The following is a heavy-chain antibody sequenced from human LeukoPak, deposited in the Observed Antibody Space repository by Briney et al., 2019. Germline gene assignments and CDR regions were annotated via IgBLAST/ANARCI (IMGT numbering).Heavy chain of an antibody. V-gene: IGHV3-53*01. J-gene: IGHJ4*02. CDR3: AGGKYYGLGTRPGYLGY. CDR1: DFSVNNNY. CDR2: MDNFGIK. D-gene: IGHD3-10*01. Sequence: PGGALRLACAASDFSVNNNYVDWVRRAPGKGLEWVSCMDNFGIKRYADSVQGRFTVPRDSARDMVFLQMNSLRVEDTAVYYCAGGKYYGLGTRPGYLGYWGLGTMVTVSS.